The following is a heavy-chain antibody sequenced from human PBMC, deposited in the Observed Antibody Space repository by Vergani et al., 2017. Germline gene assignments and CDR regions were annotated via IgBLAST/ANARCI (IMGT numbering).Heavy chain of an antibody. J-gene: IGHJ6*02. D-gene: IGHD3-10*01. V-gene: IGHV3-23*01. Sequence: EVQLLESGGGLVQPGGSLRLSCAASGFTFSSYAMSWVRQAPGKGLEWVSAISGSGGSTYYTDSVKGRFTISRDNSKNTPYLQMNSLRAEDTAVYYCAKDQEVTIVRGGPHVGMDVWGQGTTVTVSS. CDR3: AKDQEVTIVRGGPHVGMDV. CDR2: ISGSGGST. CDR1: GFTFSSYA.